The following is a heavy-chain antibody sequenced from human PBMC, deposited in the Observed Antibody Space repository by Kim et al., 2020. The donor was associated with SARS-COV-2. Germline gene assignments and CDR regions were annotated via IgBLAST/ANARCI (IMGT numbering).Heavy chain of an antibody. CDR2: IYYSGST. Sequence: SETLSLTCTVSGGSISSYYWSWIRQPPGKGLEWIGYIYYSGSTNYNPSLKSRVTISVDTSKNQFSLKLSSVTAADTAVYYCARGGSYPGDLDYWGQGTLVTVSS. J-gene: IGHJ4*02. CDR1: GGSISSYY. V-gene: IGHV4-59*13. CDR3: ARGGSYPGDLDY. D-gene: IGHD1-26*01.